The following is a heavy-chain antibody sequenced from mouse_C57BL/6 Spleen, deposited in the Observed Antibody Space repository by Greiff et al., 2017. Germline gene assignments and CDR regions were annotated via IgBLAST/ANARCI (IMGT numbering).Heavy chain of an antibody. CDR1: GYTFTSYW. J-gene: IGHJ4*01. Sequence: QVHVKQPGAELVKPGASVKMSCKASGYTFTSYWITWVKQRPGQGLEWIGDIYPGSGSTNYNEKFKSKATLTVDTSSSTAYMQLSSLTSEDSAVYYCARRGDYYGSSYDYYAMDYWGQGTSVTVSS. CDR2: IYPGSGST. D-gene: IGHD1-1*01. V-gene: IGHV1-55*01. CDR3: ARRGDYYGSSYDYYAMDY.